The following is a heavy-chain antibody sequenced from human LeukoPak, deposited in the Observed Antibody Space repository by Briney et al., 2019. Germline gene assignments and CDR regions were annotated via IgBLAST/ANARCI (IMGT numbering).Heavy chain of an antibody. CDR2: IKSKTDGGTT. J-gene: IGHJ4*02. D-gene: IGHD3-10*01. CDR1: GFTFSNAW. CDR3: TTDTVVRGVNDY. V-gene: IGHV3-15*01. Sequence: PGGSLRLSCAASGFTFSNAWMSWVRQAPGKGLEWVCRIKSKTDGGTTDYAAPVKGRFTISRDDSKNTLYLQMNSLKTEDTAVYYCTTDTVVRGVNDYWGQGTLVTVSS.